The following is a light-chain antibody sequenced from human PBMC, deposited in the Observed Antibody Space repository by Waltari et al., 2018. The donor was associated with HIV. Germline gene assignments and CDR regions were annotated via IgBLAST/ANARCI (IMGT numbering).Light chain of an antibody. CDR2: RDD. CDR1: SSNIGSNF. V-gene: IGLV1-47*01. Sequence: QSVLTQPPSASGAPGQRVTISCSGSSSNIGSNFVSWYQQLTGTAPKLLIYRDDQRPSGVPDRFSASKSGTSASLDISGLRSEDETDYYCVAWDDTLSGPVFGGGTKLTVL. J-gene: IGLJ2*01. CDR3: VAWDDTLSGPV.